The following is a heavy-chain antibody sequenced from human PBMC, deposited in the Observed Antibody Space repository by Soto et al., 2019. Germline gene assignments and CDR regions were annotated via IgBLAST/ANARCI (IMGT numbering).Heavy chain of an antibody. Sequence: QMQLVGSGGGVVQPGRSLRLSCAASGFTFSSFGMHWVRQAPGKGLEWVAVISYDGSKKYYGHSVKGRFTISRDNSKNTLFLQMNSLRTEDTAVYYCAKEVVQLRLHSWFDPWGQGTLVTVSS. CDR1: GFTFSSFG. J-gene: IGHJ5*02. CDR2: ISYDGSKK. V-gene: IGHV3-30*18. D-gene: IGHD6-6*01. CDR3: AKEVVQLRLHSWFDP.